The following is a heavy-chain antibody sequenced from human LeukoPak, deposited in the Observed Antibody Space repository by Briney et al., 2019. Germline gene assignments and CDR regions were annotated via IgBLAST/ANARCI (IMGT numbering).Heavy chain of an antibody. CDR2: IYYSGNT. V-gene: IGHV4-39*01. CDR3: AITVEQPRKNWFDP. D-gene: IGHD1/OR15-1a*01. Sequence: SETLSLTCTVSGGSISSSSYYWGWIRQPPGKGLEWIGSIYYSGNTYYNPSLKSRVTISVDTSKNQFSLKLSSVTSADTAVYYCAITVEQPRKNWFDPWGQATLVTVSS. CDR1: GGSISSSSYY. J-gene: IGHJ5*02.